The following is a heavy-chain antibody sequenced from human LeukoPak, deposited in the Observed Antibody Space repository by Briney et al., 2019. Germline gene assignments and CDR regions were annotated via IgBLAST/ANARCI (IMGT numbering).Heavy chain of an antibody. CDR3: ARRAGGYSHPYDY. CDR2: ISDSGSSI. J-gene: IGHJ4*02. D-gene: IGHD4-23*01. V-gene: IGHV3-11*01. Sequence: PGGSLRLSCAASGFTFGAYYMSWIRQAPGKGLEWVSYISDSGSSIYNADSVKGRFTISRDNAKNSLYLQMNSLRAEDTAVYYCARRAGGYSHPYDYWGQGTLVTVSS. CDR1: GFTFGAYY.